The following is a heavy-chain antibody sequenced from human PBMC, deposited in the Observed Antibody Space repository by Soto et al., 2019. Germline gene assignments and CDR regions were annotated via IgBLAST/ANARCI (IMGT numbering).Heavy chain of an antibody. CDR3: TTDLPYYYDSSGYYPGSAFDI. V-gene: IGHV3-15*01. D-gene: IGHD3-22*01. Sequence: KPWGSWELSCAASGFPFSNAWMSWVRPAPGKGLEWGCRIKSKTDGGTTDYAAPVKGRFTISRDDSKNTLYLQMNSLKTEDTAVYYCTTDLPYYYDSSGYYPGSAFDIWGQGTMVTVSS. CDR1: GFPFSNAW. CDR2: IKSKTDGGTT. J-gene: IGHJ3*02.